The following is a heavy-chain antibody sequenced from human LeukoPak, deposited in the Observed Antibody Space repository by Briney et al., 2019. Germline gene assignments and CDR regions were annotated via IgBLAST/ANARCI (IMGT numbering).Heavy chain of an antibody. J-gene: IGHJ5*02. CDR2: IYYSGST. CDR1: GGSISSSNYY. D-gene: IGHD3-10*01. Sequence: SETLSLTCTVSGGSISSSNYYWGWIRQPPGKGLEWIGNIYYSGSTYYNPSFKSRLTISVDTSKNQFSLKLSSVTAADTAVYYCASTHGLRFGERWFDPWGQGTLVTVSS. V-gene: IGHV4-39*07. CDR3: ASTHGLRFGERWFDP.